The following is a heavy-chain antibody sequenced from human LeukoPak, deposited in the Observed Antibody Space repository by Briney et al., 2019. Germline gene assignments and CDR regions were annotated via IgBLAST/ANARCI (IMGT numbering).Heavy chain of an antibody. V-gene: IGHV4-59*01. J-gene: IGHJ4*01. Sequence: SETLSLTCTVSGGSITSYYWSWIRQPPGKGLEWIGYIYYSGSTNYNPSLKSRVTISVDTSKNQFSLKLSSVTAADTAVYYCARDNSNYGAFDYWGHGTLVTVSS. CDR1: GGSITSYY. CDR2: IYYSGST. CDR3: ARDNSNYGAFDY. D-gene: IGHD4-11*01.